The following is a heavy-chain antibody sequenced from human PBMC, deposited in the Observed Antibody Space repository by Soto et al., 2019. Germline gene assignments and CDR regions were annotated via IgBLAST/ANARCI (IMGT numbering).Heavy chain of an antibody. CDR3: ATTPDVRNTLRSRYFFDY. CDR1: GGSVSNKTYY. CDR2: GYYSGTT. V-gene: IGHV4-61*01. Sequence: SETLSLTCSVSGGSVSNKTYYWSWIRQPPGKRLEWIGYGYYSGTTNYNPSLKSRVTISVDMSRNQCSLRLSSLTAAATALSPCATTPDVRNTLRSRYFFDYWGQGTRVTVSS. J-gene: IGHJ4*02. D-gene: IGHD3-16*02.